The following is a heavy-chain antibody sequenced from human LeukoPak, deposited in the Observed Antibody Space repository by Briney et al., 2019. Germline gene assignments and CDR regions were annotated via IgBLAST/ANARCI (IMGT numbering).Heavy chain of an antibody. CDR2: ISGSGGST. Sequence: GGSLRLSCAASGFTFSSYGMSWVRQAPGKGLEWVSAISGSGGSTYYADSVKGRFTISRDNSKNTLYLQMNSLRAEDTAVYYCAKDRANYGSFDYWGQGTLVTVSS. CDR1: GFTFSSYG. V-gene: IGHV3-23*01. D-gene: IGHD5-24*01. CDR3: AKDRANYGSFDY. J-gene: IGHJ4*02.